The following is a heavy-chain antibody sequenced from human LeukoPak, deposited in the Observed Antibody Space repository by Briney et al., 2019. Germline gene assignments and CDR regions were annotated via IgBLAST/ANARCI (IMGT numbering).Heavy chain of an antibody. J-gene: IGHJ4*02. Sequence: PGRSLRLSCSASGFTFDDYAMHSVRQAPGKGLEWVSFISWNSGIRGYADSVKGRFTISRDNAKNSLYLQMKSLRAEVTALYYCAKGCYGSGSYVDYWGQGSLVIVSS. CDR2: ISWNSGIR. CDR1: GFTFDDYA. V-gene: IGHV3-9*01. CDR3: AKGCYGSGSYVDY. D-gene: IGHD3-10*01.